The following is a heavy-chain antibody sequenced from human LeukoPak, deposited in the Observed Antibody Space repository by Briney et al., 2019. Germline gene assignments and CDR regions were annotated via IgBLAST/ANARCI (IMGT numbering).Heavy chain of an antibody. CDR1: GYTFSNYG. J-gene: IGHJ4*02. Sequence: ASVKVSCKASGYTFSNYGISWVRQAPGQGLEWMGWISSYNDNTNYAQKLQGRVTMTRNTSISTAYMDLSSLRSEDTAVYYCARGRRYSGYDAFGYWGQGTLVTVSS. V-gene: IGHV1-18*01. CDR2: ISSYNDNT. CDR3: ARGRRYSGYDAFGY. D-gene: IGHD5-12*01.